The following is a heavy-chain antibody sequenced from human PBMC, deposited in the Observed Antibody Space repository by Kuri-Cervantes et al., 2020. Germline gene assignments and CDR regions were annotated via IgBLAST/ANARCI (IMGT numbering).Heavy chain of an antibody. V-gene: IGHV4-31*03. CDR2: IYYSGST. Sequence: SETLSLTCTVSGGSISSGGYYWSWIRQHPGKGLEWIGYIYYSGSTYYNPSLKSRVTISVDTSKNQFSLKLSSVTAADTAVYYCARGIGGHYDILTGYWSWFDPWGQGTLVTVSS. CDR3: ARGIGGHYDILTGYWSWFDP. D-gene: IGHD3-9*01. CDR1: GGSISSGGYY. J-gene: IGHJ5*02.